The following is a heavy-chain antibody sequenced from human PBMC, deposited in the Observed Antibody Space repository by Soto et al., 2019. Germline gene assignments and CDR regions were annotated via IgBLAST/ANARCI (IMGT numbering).Heavy chain of an antibody. J-gene: IGHJ6*02. Sequence: ASVKVSCKASGYTFTSYDINWVRQATGQGLEWMGWMNPNSGNTGYAQKFQGRVTMTRNTSISTAYMKLSSLRSEDTAVYYCARASDELYYYGMDVWGQGTTVTVSS. CDR1: GYTFTSYD. CDR3: ARASDELYYYGMDV. V-gene: IGHV1-8*01. D-gene: IGHD1-7*01. CDR2: MNPNSGNT.